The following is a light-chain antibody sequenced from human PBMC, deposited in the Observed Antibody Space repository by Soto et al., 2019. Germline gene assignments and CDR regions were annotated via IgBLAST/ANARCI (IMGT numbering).Light chain of an antibody. J-gene: IGLJ1*01. CDR3: SSYTTSSTRV. CDR2: EVT. V-gene: IGLV2-14*01. CDR1: SSDVGIYNY. Sequence: SALTQPASVSGSPGQSIAISCTGSSSDVGIYNYVSWYQQHPGKVPKLIIYEVTNRPSGVSNRFSGSKSSNTASLTISGLQAEDEADYYCSSYTTSSTRVFGTGTKVTVL.